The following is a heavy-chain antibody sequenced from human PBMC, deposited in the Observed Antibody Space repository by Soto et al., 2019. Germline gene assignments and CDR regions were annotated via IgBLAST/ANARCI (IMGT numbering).Heavy chain of an antibody. J-gene: IGHJ6*02. CDR2: INAGNGNT. D-gene: IGHD2-15*01. V-gene: IGHV1-3*01. CDR3: ARERGYCSGGSCYLDYYYGMDV. Sequence: GASVKVSCKASGYTFTSYAMHWVRQAPGQRPEWMGWINAGNGNTKYSQKFQGRVTITRDTSASTAYMELSSLRSEDTAVYYCARERGYCSGGSCYLDYYYGMDVWGQGTTVTVSS. CDR1: GYTFTSYA.